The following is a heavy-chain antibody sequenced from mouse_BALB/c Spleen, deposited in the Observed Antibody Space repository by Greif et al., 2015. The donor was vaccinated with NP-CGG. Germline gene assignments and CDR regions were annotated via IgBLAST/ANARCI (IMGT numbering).Heavy chain of an antibody. J-gene: IGHJ2*01. V-gene: IGHV1S132*01. CDR3: ARGPDFDY. CDR2: IFPGTGTT. Sequence: QVQLKESGAELVKPGASVKPSCKTSGYTFTSYWIQWVKQRPGQGLGWIGEIFPGTGTTYYNEKFKGKATLTIDTSSSTAYMQFSGLTSGDSAVYFCARGPDFDYWGQGTPLTVSS. CDR1: GYTFTSYW.